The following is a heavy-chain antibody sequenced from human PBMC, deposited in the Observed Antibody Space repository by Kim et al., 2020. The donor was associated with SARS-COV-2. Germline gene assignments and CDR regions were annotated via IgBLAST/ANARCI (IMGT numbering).Heavy chain of an antibody. Sequence: GGSLRLSCAASGFRFVNFDMTWVRQTPGKGLEWVSSISGGGDKTFYADSVRGRFTISRDNSKNTLYLQMNSLRGDDTAVYFCARGFVGWVGPWGQGTLVTVSS. V-gene: IGHV3-23*01. D-gene: IGHD3-3*01. CDR2: ISGGGDKT. CDR3: ARGFVGWVGP. CDR1: GFRFVNFD. J-gene: IGHJ5*02.